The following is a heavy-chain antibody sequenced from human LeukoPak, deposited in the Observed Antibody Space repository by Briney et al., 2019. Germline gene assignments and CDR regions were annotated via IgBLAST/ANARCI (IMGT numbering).Heavy chain of an antibody. CDR2: ISSSSSYI. CDR3: ALAPGRLRGVNKY. D-gene: IGHD3-10*01. CDR1: GFSFSNYA. V-gene: IGHV3-21*01. Sequence: GGSLRLSCAASGFSFSNYAMNWVRQAPGKGLEWGSSISSSSSYIYYADSVKGRFTISRDNAKNSLYLQMNSLRAEDTAVYYCALAPGRLRGVNKYWGQGTLVTVSS. J-gene: IGHJ4*02.